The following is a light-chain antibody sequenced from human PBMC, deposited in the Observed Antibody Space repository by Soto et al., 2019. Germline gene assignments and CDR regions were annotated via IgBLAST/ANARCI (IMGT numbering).Light chain of an antibody. V-gene: IGKV3-20*01. CDR3: HQYGISPPT. CDR1: QSVSSSD. J-gene: IGKJ1*01. CDR2: GAS. Sequence: EVVLTQSPGNLSLSPGERATLSCRASQSVSSSDLAWYQQNAGQDPRLLISGASNRATGTPERFSGSGSGTDFTLTITTLEPEDFAVFYCHQYGISPPTFGPGTKVEI.